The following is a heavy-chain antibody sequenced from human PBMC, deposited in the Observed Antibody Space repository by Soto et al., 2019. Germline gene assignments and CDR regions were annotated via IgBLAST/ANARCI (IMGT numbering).Heavy chain of an antibody. Sequence: PGGSLRLSCATSGFTFSSYAMSWVRQAPGKGLEWVSAISGSGGSTYYADSVKGRFTISRDNSKNTLYLQMNSLRAEDTAVYYCAKDPSSSGWYRGAFDIWGQGTMVTVSS. CDR1: GFTFSSYA. V-gene: IGHV3-23*01. CDR3: AKDPSSSGWYRGAFDI. D-gene: IGHD6-19*01. J-gene: IGHJ3*02. CDR2: ISGSGGST.